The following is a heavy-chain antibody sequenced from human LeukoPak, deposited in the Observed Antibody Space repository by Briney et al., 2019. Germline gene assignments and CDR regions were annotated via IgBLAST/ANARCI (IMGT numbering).Heavy chain of an antibody. CDR3: ARDNDHGTFQAENY. CDR2: IIAVTGIT. Sequence: ASVKVSFKASGYSFSNFGISWVRQAPGQGLEWVAWIIAVTGITNYAQKFQGRVTVTTDTSTSTAYMELRGLRSDDTAVYYCARDNDHGTFQAENYWGPGTLVTVSS. CDR1: GYSFSNFG. J-gene: IGHJ4*02. V-gene: IGHV1-18*01. D-gene: IGHD1-1*01.